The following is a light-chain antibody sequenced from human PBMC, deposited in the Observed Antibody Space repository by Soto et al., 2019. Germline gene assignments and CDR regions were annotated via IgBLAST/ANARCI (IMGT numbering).Light chain of an antibody. J-gene: IGKJ4*01. V-gene: IGKV3-15*01. CDR2: DAS. CDR1: QSVSSN. CDR3: QQYNDWLS. Sequence: EIVMTQSPATLSVSPGERATLSCRASQSVSSNLDWYHQKPGQPPRLLIHDASTRATGLPASFSGSGSGTAFNLTISSLQCEDFGVYFCQQYNDWLSFGGGTKVEIK.